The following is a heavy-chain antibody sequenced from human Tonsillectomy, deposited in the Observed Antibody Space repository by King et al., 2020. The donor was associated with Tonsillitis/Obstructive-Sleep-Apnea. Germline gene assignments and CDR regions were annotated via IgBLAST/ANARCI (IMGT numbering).Heavy chain of an antibody. Sequence: QLQESGPGLVKPSETLSLTCTVSDDSISSYYWSWIRQPPGKGLEWIAYIYYSGTTNYNPSLKSRVTISLHTSKNQFSLKLSSVTAADTAVYYCARTSLDYGDYEFTYYMDVWGKGTTVSVSS. J-gene: IGHJ6*03. CDR2: IYYSGTT. CDR1: DDSISSYY. CDR3: ARTSLDYGDYEFTYYMDV. V-gene: IGHV4-59*01. D-gene: IGHD4-17*01.